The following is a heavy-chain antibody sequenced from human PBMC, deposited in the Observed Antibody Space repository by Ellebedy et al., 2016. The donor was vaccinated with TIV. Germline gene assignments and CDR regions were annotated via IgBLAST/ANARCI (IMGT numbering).Heavy chain of an antibody. CDR1: GFTFSSYS. CDR3: AKWLLASNRFYYFYAMDV. CDR2: ISSSSSYI. D-gene: IGHD4-11*01. V-gene: IGHV3-21*01. Sequence: GGSLRLXXAASGFTFSSYSMNWVRQAPGKGLEWVSSISSSSSYIYYADSVKGRFTISRDNAKNSLYLQMNSLRAEDTAVYYCAKWLLASNRFYYFYAMDVWGQGTTVTVSS. J-gene: IGHJ6*02.